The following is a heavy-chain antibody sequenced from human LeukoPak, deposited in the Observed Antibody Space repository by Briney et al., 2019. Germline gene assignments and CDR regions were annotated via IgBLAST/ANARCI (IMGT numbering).Heavy chain of an antibody. CDR1: GFTFSTYA. Sequence: PGGSLRLSCAASGFTFSTYALNWVRQAPGKGLEWVSVIYSGGSTYCADSVKGRFTISRDNSKNTLYLQMNSLRAEDTAVYYCARPPHGSGSHFDYWGQGTLVTVSS. V-gene: IGHV3-66*04. J-gene: IGHJ4*02. D-gene: IGHD3-10*01. CDR3: ARPPHGSGSHFDY. CDR2: IYSGGST.